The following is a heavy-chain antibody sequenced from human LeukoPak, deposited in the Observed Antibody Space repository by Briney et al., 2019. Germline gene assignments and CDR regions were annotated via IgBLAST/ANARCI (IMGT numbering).Heavy chain of an antibody. D-gene: IGHD3-10*01. CDR1: GFTFSSYA. Sequence: GGSLRLSCAASGFTFSSYAMHWVRQAPGKGLEWVAVISYDGSNKYYADSVKGRFTISRDNSKNTLYLQMNSLRAEDTAVYYCARPYYYGSGSYSSLDTAPLDYWGQGTLVTVSS. V-gene: IGHV3-30-3*01. CDR2: ISYDGSNK. CDR3: ARPYYYGSGSYSSLDTAPLDY. J-gene: IGHJ4*02.